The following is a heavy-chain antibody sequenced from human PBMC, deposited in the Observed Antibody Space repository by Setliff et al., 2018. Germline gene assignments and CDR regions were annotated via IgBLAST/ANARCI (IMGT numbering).Heavy chain of an antibody. CDR3: ARDGGGYYDSRTFDY. CDR1: GYTFTNYA. J-gene: IGHJ4*02. CDR2: SNVGNDNT. V-gene: IGHV1-3*01. D-gene: IGHD3-22*01. Sequence: ASVKVSCKASGYTFTNYAMHWVRQAPGQRLEWMGWSNVGNDNTKYSQKFQGRVTITRDTSASTVYMELSSLRSEDTAMYYCARDGGGYYDSRTFDYWGQGTLGTVSS.